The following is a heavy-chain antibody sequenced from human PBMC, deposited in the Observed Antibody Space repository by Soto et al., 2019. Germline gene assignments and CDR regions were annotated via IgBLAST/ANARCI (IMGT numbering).Heavy chain of an antibody. CDR3: ARYYYGSGSYYNPPQNWFDP. D-gene: IGHD3-10*01. Sequence: PSETLSLTCTVSGGSISSYYWSWIRQPPGKGLEWIGYIYYSGSTNYNPSLKSRVTISVDTSKNQFSLKLSSVTAADTAVYYCARYYYGSGSYYNPPQNWFDPWGQGTLVTVSS. CDR1: GGSISSYY. J-gene: IGHJ5*02. V-gene: IGHV4-59*08. CDR2: IYYSGST.